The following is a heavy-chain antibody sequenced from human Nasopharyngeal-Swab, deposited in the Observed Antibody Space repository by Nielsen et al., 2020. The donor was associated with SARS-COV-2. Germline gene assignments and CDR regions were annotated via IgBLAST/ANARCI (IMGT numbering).Heavy chain of an antibody. CDR1: GGSISSYY. J-gene: IGHJ4*02. CDR2: IYYSGST. V-gene: IGHV4-59*01. Sequence: SETLSLTCTVSGGSISSYYWSWIRQPPGKGLEWIGYIYYSGSTNYNPSLKSRVTISVDTSKNQFSLKLSSVTAADTAVYYFARGPTYYYDSSERGFDYWGQGTLVTVSS. CDR3: ARGPTYYYDSSERGFDY. D-gene: IGHD3-22*01.